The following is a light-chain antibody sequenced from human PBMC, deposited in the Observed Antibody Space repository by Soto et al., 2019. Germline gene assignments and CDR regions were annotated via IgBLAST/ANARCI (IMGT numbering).Light chain of an antibody. CDR1: QSLTSYK. Sequence: PGERATLSCRASQSLTSYKLAWYQQKPGQSPRLLIYGAFSRAPGIPDRFSGSGSGTDFTFTISRLEPEDYAVYYCLQYDTAPRTFGQGTKVDIK. CDR2: GAF. J-gene: IGKJ1*01. V-gene: IGKV3-20*01. CDR3: LQYDTAPRT.